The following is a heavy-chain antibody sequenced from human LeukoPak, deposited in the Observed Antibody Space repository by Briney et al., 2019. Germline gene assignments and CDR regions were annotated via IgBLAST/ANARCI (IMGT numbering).Heavy chain of an antibody. CDR2: IYYSGST. J-gene: IGHJ4*02. CDR1: GGSISSGSYY. V-gene: IGHV4-61*01. Sequence: SETLSLTCTVSGGSISSGSYYWSWIRQPPGKGLEWIGYIYYSGSTNYNPSLKSRVTISVDTSKNQFSLKLSSVTAADTAVYYCAREPSNGVGDYYFDYWGQGTLVTVSS. D-gene: IGHD2-21*02. CDR3: AREPSNGVGDYYFDY.